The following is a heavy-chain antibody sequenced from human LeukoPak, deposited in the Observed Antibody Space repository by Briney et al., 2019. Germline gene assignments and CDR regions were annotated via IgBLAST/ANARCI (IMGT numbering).Heavy chain of an antibody. CDR2: IGTTGTTI. V-gene: IGHV3-48*04. CDR3: ARGPPLSGP. J-gene: IGHJ5*02. Sequence: PGGSLRLSCAASGFSLSDYSMNWVRQAPGKGLGWMSYIGTTGTTIYYADSVKGRFTISRDNAKNSLYLQATGLRAEDTAAYYCARGPPLSGPWGPGALVTVAS. CDR1: GFSLSDYS.